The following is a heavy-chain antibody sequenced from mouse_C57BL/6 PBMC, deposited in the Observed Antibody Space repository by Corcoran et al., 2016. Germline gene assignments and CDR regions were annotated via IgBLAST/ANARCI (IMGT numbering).Heavy chain of an antibody. D-gene: IGHD1-1*01. V-gene: IGHV15-2*01. J-gene: IGHJ3*01. Sequence: QVHLHLSGSELRSPGSSVKLSCKDFDSEVFPIAYMSWVRQKPGHGFEWIGGILPSIGRTIYGEKFEDKATLDADTLSNTAYLELNSLTSEDSAIYYCARNYGSSYVGWFAYWGQGTLVTVSA. CDR1: DSEVFPIAY. CDR2: ILPSIGRT. CDR3: ARNYGSSYVGWFAY.